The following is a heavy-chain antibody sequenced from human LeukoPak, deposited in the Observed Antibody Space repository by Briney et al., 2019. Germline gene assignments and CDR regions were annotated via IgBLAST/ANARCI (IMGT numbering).Heavy chain of an antibody. CDR2: IYYSGST. D-gene: IGHD2-15*01. V-gene: IGHV4-59*01. Sequence: PSETLSLTCTVSGGSISSDYWSWIRQPPGKGLEWIGYIYYSGSTNYNPSLKSRVIISVDMSKNQFSLKLSSVTAADTAVYYCARGPSGGANNWFDPWGQGILVTVSS. CDR1: GGSISSDY. J-gene: IGHJ5*02. CDR3: ARGPSGGANNWFDP.